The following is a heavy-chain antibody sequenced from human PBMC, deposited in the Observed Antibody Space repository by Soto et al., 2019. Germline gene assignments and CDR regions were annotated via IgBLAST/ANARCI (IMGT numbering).Heavy chain of an antibody. CDR1: RGSISSVDYY. CDR2: IYYSGST. D-gene: IGHD3-16*01. Sequence: QVQLQESGPGLVKPSQTLSLTCTVSRGSISSVDYYWSWIRQHPGKGLEWIGHIYYSGSTHYNPSLKILVTISLDTSTNQFSLKLSSVTAADTAVYYCARDFSLRGEFDPWGQGTLVTVSS. CDR3: ARDFSLRGEFDP. J-gene: IGHJ5*02. V-gene: IGHV4-31*01.